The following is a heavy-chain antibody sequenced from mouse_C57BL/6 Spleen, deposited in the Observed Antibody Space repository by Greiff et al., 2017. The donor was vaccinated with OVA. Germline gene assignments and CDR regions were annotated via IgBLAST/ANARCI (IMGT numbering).Heavy chain of an antibody. V-gene: IGHV1-18*01. CDR2: INPNNGGT. Sequence: VQLQQSGPELVKPGASVKIPCKASGYTFTDYNMDWVKQSHGKSLEWIGDINPNNGGTIYNQKFKGKATLTVDKSSSTAYMELRSLTSEDTAVYYCARDSSGTRYFDYWGQGTTLTVSS. CDR1: GYTFTDYN. J-gene: IGHJ2*01. D-gene: IGHD3-2*02. CDR3: ARDSSGTRYFDY.